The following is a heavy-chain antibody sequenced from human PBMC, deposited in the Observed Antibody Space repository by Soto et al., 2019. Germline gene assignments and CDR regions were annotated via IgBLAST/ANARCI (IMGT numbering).Heavy chain of an antibody. Sequence: QVQLVESGGGVVQPGTSLRLSCAASGFTFSSYGMHWVRQAPGKGLEWVAVISYDGTNKYYADSVKGRFTISRDNSKNTLYLQMNSLRAEATAVYYCAKTRGYSGYDYVYWGQGTLVTVSS. V-gene: IGHV3-30*18. CDR1: GFTFSSYG. CDR2: ISYDGTNK. J-gene: IGHJ4*02. D-gene: IGHD5-12*01. CDR3: AKTRGYSGYDYVY.